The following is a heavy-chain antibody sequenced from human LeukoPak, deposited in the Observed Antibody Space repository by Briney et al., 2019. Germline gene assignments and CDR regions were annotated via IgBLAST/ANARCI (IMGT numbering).Heavy chain of an antibody. CDR1: GFTFDDYA. CDR2: ISGDGGRT. D-gene: IGHD6-19*01. J-gene: IGHJ1*01. CDR3: AKDIPPLTSGWYGYFQH. V-gene: IGHV3-43*02. Sequence: GSLRLSCAASGFTFDDYAMHWVRQAPGKGLEWVSLISGDGGRTYYADSVKGRFTISRDNSKNSLYLRMNSLRSEDTALYYCAKDIPPLTSGWYGYFQHWGQGTLVTVSS.